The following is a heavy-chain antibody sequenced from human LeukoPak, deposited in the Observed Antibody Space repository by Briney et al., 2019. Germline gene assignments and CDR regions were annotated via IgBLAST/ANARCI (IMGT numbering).Heavy chain of an antibody. V-gene: IGHV1-18*01. CDR2: ISAYNGNT. CDR3: ARVSEWELLSYFDY. J-gene: IGHJ4*02. D-gene: IGHD1-26*01. Sequence: NTGGSLRLSCAASGFTFTSYGISWVRQAPGQGLEWMGWISAYNGNTNYAQKLQGRVTMTTDTSTSTAYMELRSLRSDDTAVYYCARVSEWELLSYFDYWGQGTLVTVSS. CDR1: GFTFTSYG.